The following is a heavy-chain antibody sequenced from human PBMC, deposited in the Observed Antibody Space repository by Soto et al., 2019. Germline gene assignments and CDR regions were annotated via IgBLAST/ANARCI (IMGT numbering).Heavy chain of an antibody. CDR2: IGPESGAT. V-gene: IGHV1-2*02. J-gene: IGHJ4*02. CDR1: GYTFTGHY. D-gene: IGHD1-26*01. CDR3: GRGRSGQIVVFY. Sequence: ASVKVSCKASGYTFTGHYIHWVRQAPEQGPEWMGEIGPESGATRYAQRFQGRVTMTRDMSITSVYMELNNLSPDDTAVYYCGRGRSGQIVVFYWGQGTPVTVSS.